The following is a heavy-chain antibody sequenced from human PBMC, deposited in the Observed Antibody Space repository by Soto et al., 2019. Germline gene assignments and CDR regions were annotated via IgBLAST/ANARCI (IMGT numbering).Heavy chain of an antibody. CDR3: TRANWYSEY. CDR2: IYYNGNT. V-gene: IGHV4-59*11. J-gene: IGHJ4*02. CDR1: GGSISNHY. Sequence: QVQLQESGPGLVKPSETLSLTCTVSGGSISNHYWSWIRPPPGKGLEWIGYIYYNGNTNYNPSLKSRVTMSVDTSKNQISLKLSSVTAAETAVYYCTRANWYSEYWGQGTLVTVSS. D-gene: IGHD7-27*01.